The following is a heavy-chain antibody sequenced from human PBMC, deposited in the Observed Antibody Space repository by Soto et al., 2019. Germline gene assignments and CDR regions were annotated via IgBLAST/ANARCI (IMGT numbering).Heavy chain of an antibody. V-gene: IGHV3-23*01. CDR1: GFTFSSYA. Sequence: GGSLRLSCAASGFTFSSYAMSWVRQAPGKGLEWVSAISGSGGSTYYADSEKGRYTISRDNSKNTLYMQMNSLRAEDTAVYYCAKDRGYCSGGSCWPDAFDIWAQGTMVSVSS. D-gene: IGHD2-15*01. J-gene: IGHJ3*02. CDR2: ISGSGGST. CDR3: AKDRGYCSGGSCWPDAFDI.